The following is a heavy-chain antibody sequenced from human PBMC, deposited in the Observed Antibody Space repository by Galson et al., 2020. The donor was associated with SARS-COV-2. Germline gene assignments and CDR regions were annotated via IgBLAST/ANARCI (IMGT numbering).Heavy chain of an antibody. V-gene: IGHV3-53*01. J-gene: IGHJ4*02. CDR2: IYRGGDT. D-gene: IGHD6-6*01. CDR1: GFIVSSDY. Sequence: GESLKISCAASGFIVSSDYMSWVRQAPGKGLEWVAMIYRGGDTYYADSVKGRFTISRDHSKNTLFLQMNSLRADDTAVYYCARDRYNSSSNFFAYWGQGNLVTVSS. CDR3: ARDRYNSSSNFFAY.